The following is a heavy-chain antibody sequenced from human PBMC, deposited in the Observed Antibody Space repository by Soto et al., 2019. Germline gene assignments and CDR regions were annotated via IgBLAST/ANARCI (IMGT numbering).Heavy chain of an antibody. D-gene: IGHD3-10*01. CDR2: VSGSGGTT. CDR1: GFTFSNYD. V-gene: IGHV3-23*01. CDR3: AKPPPNYFSARAFDL. Sequence: EVQLLESGGGLVQPGGSLRLSCAASGFTFSNYDMTWVRQAPGKGLEWVSTVSGSGGTTYYADSVKGRFTISRDNSKNTVDLQMNSLKAEDPAVYRCAKPPPNYFSARAFDLWGQGTMVTVSS. J-gene: IGHJ3*01.